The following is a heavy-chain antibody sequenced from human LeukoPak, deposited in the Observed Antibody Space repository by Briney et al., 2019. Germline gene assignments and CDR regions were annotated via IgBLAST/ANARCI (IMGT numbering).Heavy chain of an antibody. CDR1: GFTFSSYA. J-gene: IGHJ2*01. D-gene: IGHD4-17*01. CDR3: ARDAGSGDYLFYWYFDL. Sequence: QPGGSLRLSCAASGFTFSSYAMHWVRQAPGKGLEWVAVISYDGSNKYYADSVKGRFTISRDNSKNTLYLQMTSLRAEDTAVYYCARDAGSGDYLFYWYFDLWGRGTLVTVSS. CDR2: ISYDGSNK. V-gene: IGHV3-30-3*01.